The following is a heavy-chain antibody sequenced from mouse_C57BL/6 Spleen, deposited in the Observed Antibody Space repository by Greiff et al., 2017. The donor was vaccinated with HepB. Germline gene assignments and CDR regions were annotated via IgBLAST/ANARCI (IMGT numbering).Heavy chain of an antibody. CDR3: TTYYVGCLDY. J-gene: IGHJ2*01. CDR2: IDPKTGGT. V-gene: IGHV1-15*01. Sequence: VQLQQSGAELVRPGASVTLSCKASGYTFTDYEMHWVKQTPVHGLEWIGAIDPKTGGTAYNQKFKGKAILTADKSSSTAYMELRSQTSEESAVYYFTTYYVGCLDYWGQGTTLTVTS. D-gene: IGHD1-1*01. CDR1: GYTFTDYE.